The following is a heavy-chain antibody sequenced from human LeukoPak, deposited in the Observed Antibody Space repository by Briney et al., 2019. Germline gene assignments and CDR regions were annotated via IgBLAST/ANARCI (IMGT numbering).Heavy chain of an antibody. CDR1: GGSFSGYY. J-gene: IGHJ4*02. CDR2: IDHSGST. CDR3: AREAYCGGDCYSGFDY. Sequence: SETLSLTCAVYGGSFSGYYWSWIRQPPGKGLEWIGEIDHSGSTNYNPSLKSRVTISVDTSKNQFPLKLSSVTAADTAVYYCAREAYCGGDCYSGFDYWGQGTLVTVSS. D-gene: IGHD2-21*02. V-gene: IGHV4-34*01.